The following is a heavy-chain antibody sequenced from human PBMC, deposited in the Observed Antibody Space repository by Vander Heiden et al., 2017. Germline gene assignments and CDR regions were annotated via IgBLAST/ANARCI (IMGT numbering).Heavy chain of an antibody. D-gene: IGHD2-2*01. CDR2: ISGSGGST. J-gene: IGHJ6*02. CDR1: GFTFSSYS. V-gene: IGHV3-23*01. Sequence: EVQLLESGGGLVQPGGSLRLSCAASGFTFSSYSRSWVRQAPGKGLEWVSAISGSGGSTYYADSVKGRFTISRDNSKNTLYLQMNSLRAEDTAVYYCAKFSYCSSTSCYYYGMDVWGQGTTVTVSS. CDR3: AKFSYCSSTSCYYYGMDV.